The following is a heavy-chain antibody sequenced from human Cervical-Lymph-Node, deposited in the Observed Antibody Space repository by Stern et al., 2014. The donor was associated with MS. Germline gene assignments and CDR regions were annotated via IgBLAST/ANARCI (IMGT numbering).Heavy chain of an antibody. V-gene: IGHV3-11*01. D-gene: IGHD4-17*01. Sequence: QMQLVQSGGGLVKPGGSLRLSCAASGFTFSDYYMNWIRQAPGKGLEWISYISSSGTAIYYADSVKGRFTISRDNGKNSLYLQMNSLRAEDTAMYFCARDSGYGIDFWGQGILLTVSS. CDR1: GFTFSDYY. J-gene: IGHJ4*02. CDR2: ISSSGTAI. CDR3: ARDSGYGIDF.